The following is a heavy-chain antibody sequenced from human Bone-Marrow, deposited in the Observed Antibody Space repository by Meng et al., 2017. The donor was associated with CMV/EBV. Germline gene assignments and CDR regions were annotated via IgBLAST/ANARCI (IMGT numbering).Heavy chain of an antibody. CDR2: IRNEADGGTV. CDR1: GFALSDAW. D-gene: IGHD5-12*01. Sequence: GESLKISCASFGFALSDAWMTWIRQPPGKGPEWVGRIRNEADGGTVDYGPSVEGRFTISRDDSTNTVYLQMNSLKIEDTAVYYCLTTYNGGSPHRPYWGQGTVVNVSS. V-gene: IGHV3-15*01. J-gene: IGHJ4*02. CDR3: LTTYNGGSPHRPY.